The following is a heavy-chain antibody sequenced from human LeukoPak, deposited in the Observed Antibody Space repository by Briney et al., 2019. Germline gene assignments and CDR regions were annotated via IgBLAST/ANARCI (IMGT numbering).Heavy chain of an antibody. CDR2: IYTSGST. J-gene: IGHJ4*02. Sequence: SQTLSLTCTVSGGSISSGRYYWSWIRQPAGKGLEWIGRIYTSGSTNYNPSLKSRVTISVDTSKNQFSLKLSSVTAADTAVYYCARVSSGSYTYYFDYWGQGTLVTVSS. D-gene: IGHD1-26*01. CDR1: GGSISSGRYY. CDR3: ARVSSGSYTYYFDY. V-gene: IGHV4-61*02.